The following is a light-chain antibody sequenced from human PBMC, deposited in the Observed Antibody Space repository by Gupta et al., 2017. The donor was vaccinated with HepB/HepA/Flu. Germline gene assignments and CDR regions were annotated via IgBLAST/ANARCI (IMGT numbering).Light chain of an antibody. J-gene: IGKJ3*01. Sequence: DIVMTPSPLSLSVTPGEPASIPCSSSQSLLHSNGYNYLDWYLQKPGQSPQLLIYLGSNRASGVPDRFSGSGSGTDFTLKISRVEAEDVGVYYCRQALKTLFTFGRGTKVDIK. CDR3: RQALKTLFT. V-gene: IGKV2-28*01. CDR1: QSLLHSNGYNY. CDR2: LGS.